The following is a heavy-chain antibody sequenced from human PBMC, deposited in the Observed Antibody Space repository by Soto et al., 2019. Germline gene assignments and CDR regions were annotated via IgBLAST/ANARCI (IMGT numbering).Heavy chain of an antibody. CDR2: ISGGGGRT. Sequence: EVQLLESGGGLVQPGGSLRLSCAASGFTFTNYAMTWVRQAPGKGLEWVSGISGGGGRTSYADSVKGRFTVSRDISKNTLYLQMDSLRAEDTALYYCAKYAGIVVVVSTVSAPLDYWGQGTLVTVSS. CDR1: GFTFTNYA. V-gene: IGHV3-23*01. CDR3: AKYAGIVVVVSTVSAPLDY. D-gene: IGHD2-15*01. J-gene: IGHJ4*02.